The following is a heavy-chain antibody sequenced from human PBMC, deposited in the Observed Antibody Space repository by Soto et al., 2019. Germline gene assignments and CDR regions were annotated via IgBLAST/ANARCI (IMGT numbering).Heavy chain of an antibody. D-gene: IGHD3-3*01. J-gene: IGHJ6*02. CDR1: GGTFSSYA. Sequence: QVQLVQSGAEVKKPGSSVKVSCKASGGTFSSYAISWVRQAPGQGLEWMGGIIPIFGTANYAQKFQGRVTITADECTTTAYMELSSLRSEDTAVYYCARTAGIQLRFLEWFQGGGMDVWGQGTTVTVSS. CDR2: IIPIFGTA. V-gene: IGHV1-69*01. CDR3: ARTAGIQLRFLEWFQGGGMDV.